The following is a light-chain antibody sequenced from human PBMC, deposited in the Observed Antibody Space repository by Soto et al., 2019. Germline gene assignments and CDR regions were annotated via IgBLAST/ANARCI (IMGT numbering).Light chain of an antibody. Sequence: AIQLTQSPSSLSASVGARVTLTCRASQDIRGALAWYQQKPGKPPKLLIFDVSSLQIGLPARFSGSGSGTDFTLTISILQPEDVATYYWQQFNTYPITFGQGTRLEIK. J-gene: IGKJ5*01. CDR1: QDIRGA. CDR3: QQFNTYPIT. V-gene: IGKV1-13*02. CDR2: DVS.